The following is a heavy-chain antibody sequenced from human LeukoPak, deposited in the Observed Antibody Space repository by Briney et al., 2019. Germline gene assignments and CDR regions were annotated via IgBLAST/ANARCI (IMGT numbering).Heavy chain of an antibody. CDR3: AKDPRIDPYAFDI. V-gene: IGHV3-30*18. CDR1: GFTFSSYG. D-gene: IGHD2/OR15-2a*01. Sequence: GGSLRLSCAASGFTFSSYGMHWVRQAPGKGLEWVAVISYDGSNKYYADSVKGRFTISRDNSKNTLYLQMNSLRAEDTAVYYCAKDPRIDPYAFDIWGQGTMVTVSS. CDR2: ISYDGSNK. J-gene: IGHJ3*02.